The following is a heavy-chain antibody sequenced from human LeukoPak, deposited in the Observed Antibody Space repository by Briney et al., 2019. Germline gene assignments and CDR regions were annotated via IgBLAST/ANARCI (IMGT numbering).Heavy chain of an antibody. V-gene: IGHV3-7*01. Sequence: PGGSLRLSCTTSGITFSNSWMSWVRQAPGKGLEWVATIRPDGSEGYYADSVRGRFTISRDNSKNSFYLQMSSLRAEDTGVFYCARDVAYSAFDYWSQGTLVTVSS. D-gene: IGHD2-21*01. CDR3: ARDVAYSAFDY. J-gene: IGHJ4*02. CDR1: GITFSNSW. CDR2: IRPDGSEG.